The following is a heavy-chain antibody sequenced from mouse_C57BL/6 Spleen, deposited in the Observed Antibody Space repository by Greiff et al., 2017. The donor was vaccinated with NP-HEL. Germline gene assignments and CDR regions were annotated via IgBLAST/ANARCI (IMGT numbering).Heavy chain of an antibody. CDR1: GYTFTSYW. D-gene: IGHD1-1*01. Sequence: VQLQQPGAELVMPGASVKLSCKASGYTFTSYWMHWVKQRPGQGLEWIGEIDPSDSYTNYNQKFKGKSTLTVDKSSSTAYMQLSSLTSEDSAVYYCARSSNYGYFDVWGTGTTVTVSS. J-gene: IGHJ1*03. CDR3: ARSSNYGYFDV. V-gene: IGHV1-69*01. CDR2: IDPSDSYT.